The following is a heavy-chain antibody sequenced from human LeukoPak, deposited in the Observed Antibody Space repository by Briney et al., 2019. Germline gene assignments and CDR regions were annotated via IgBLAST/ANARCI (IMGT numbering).Heavy chain of an antibody. Sequence: ETLSLTCAVSAYSISSGYRWGWVRQAPGKGLEWVSTLSGSGTSTYYADSVKGRFTISRDNSKNTLYLQMNSLRAEDTAVYYCTKSATITMILMVLSDEFYFDSWGQGTLVTVSS. CDR2: LSGSGTST. D-gene: IGHD3-22*01. CDR3: TKSATITMILMVLSDEFYFDS. CDR1: AYSISSGYR. V-gene: IGHV3-23*01. J-gene: IGHJ4*02.